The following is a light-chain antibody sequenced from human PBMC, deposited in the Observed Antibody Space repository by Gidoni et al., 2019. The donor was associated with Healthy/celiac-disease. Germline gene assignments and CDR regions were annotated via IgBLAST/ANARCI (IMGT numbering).Light chain of an antibody. CDR2: WAS. CDR3: QQYYSTPGT. V-gene: IGKV4-1*01. Sequence: DIVMTQSPDSPAVSLGERATINCKSSQSVLYSSNNKNYLAWYQQKPGQPPKLLIYWASTRESGVPDRFSGSGSGTDFTLTISSLQAEDVAVYYCQQYYSTPGTFGPGTKVEIK. CDR1: QSVLYSSNNKNY. J-gene: IGKJ3*01.